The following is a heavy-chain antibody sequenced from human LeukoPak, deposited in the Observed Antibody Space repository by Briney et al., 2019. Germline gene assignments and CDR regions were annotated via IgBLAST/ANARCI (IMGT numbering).Heavy chain of an antibody. CDR1: GFTFHDYG. J-gene: IGHJ1*01. CDR2: IRGGSGVT. V-gene: IGHV3-43*02. D-gene: IGHD3-22*01. Sequence: GGSLRLSCAASGFTFHDYGMHWVRHAPGKGLEGVTLIRGGSGVTSYSDSVQGRFTISRDNNENSLFLQMTSLRTEDTAVYYCARTKSYYYDSSLLHWGQGTLVAVSS. CDR3: ARTKSYYYDSSLLH.